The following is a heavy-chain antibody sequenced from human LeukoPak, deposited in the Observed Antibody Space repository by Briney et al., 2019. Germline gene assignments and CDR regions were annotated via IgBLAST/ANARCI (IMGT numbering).Heavy chain of an antibody. V-gene: IGHV3-66*03. CDR1: GFSVSNYY. D-gene: IGHD3-16*01. CDR2: IRDSGAT. J-gene: IGHJ5*01. Sequence: PGGSPRLSCAGSGFSVSNYYMNWVRQAPGKGPEGVSLIRDSGATFYADSVQGRFTISRDNSKNTIYLQMNRLRVEDTAVYFCARDRAVTQVWVEFDSWGQGTQVTVSS. CDR3: ARDRAVTQVWVEFDS.